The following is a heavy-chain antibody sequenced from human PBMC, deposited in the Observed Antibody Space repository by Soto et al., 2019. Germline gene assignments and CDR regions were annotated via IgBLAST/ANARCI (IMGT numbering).Heavy chain of an antibody. CDR2: ISYDGSNK. V-gene: IGHV3-30*18. J-gene: IGHJ6*02. Sequence: QVQLVESGGGVVQPGRSLRLSCAASGFTFSSYGIHWVRQAPGKGLEWVAVISYDGSNKYYADSVKGRFTISRDNSKNTLYLQMNSLRAEDTAVYYCAKSDGSISTSCCRMDVWGQGTTVTVSS. D-gene: IGHD2-2*01. CDR3: AKSDGSISTSCCRMDV. CDR1: GFTFSSYG.